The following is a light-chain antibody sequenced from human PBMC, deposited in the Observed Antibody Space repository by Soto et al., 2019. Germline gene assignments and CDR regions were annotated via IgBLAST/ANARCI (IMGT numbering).Light chain of an antibody. J-gene: IGKJ1*01. CDR3: QQYNSYPWA. Sequence: DIQMTQSPSSLSASVGDRVTITCRASQSISSHLNWYQQKPGKAPKLLIYAASSLQSGVPSRFSAIGSGTEFTLTISSLQPDDFATYYCQQYNSYPWAFGQGTKVDIK. CDR1: QSISSH. V-gene: IGKV1-17*01. CDR2: AAS.